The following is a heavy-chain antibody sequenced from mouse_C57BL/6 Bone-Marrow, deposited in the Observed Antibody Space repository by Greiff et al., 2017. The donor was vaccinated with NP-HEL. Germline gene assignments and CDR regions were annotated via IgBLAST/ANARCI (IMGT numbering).Heavy chain of an antibody. CDR1: GYTFTEYT. J-gene: IGHJ1*03. Sequence: VQGVESGAELVKPGASVKLSCKASGYTFTEYTIHWVKQRSGQGLEWIGWFYPGSGSIKYNEKFKDKATLTADKSSSTVYMELSRLTSEDSAVYFCARHVLYYYGSSFYWYFDVWGTGTTVTVSS. V-gene: IGHV1-62-2*01. D-gene: IGHD1-1*01. CDR3: ARHVLYYYGSSFYWYFDV. CDR2: FYPGSGSI.